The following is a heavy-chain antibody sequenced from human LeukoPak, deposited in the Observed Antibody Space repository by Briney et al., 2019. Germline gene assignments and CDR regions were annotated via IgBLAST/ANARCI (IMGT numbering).Heavy chain of an antibody. CDR1: GGSISSGSYY. CDR2: IYTSGST. J-gene: IGHJ4*02. CDR3: ARVTGGEADY. Sequence: SETLSLTCTVSGGSISSGSYYWSWIRQPAGKGLEWIGRIYTSGSTNYNPSLKSRVTISVDTSKNQFSLKLSSVTAADTAVYYCARVTGGEADYWGQGTLVTVSS. V-gene: IGHV4-61*02. D-gene: IGHD3-16*01.